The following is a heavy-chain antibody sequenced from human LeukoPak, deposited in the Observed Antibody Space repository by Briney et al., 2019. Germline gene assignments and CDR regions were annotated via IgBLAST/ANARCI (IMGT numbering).Heavy chain of an antibody. J-gene: IGHJ4*02. CDR3: ARSGSARANYETDYFDY. D-gene: IGHD3-3*01. V-gene: IGHV1-18*01. CDR1: GYTFTSYG. Sequence: SVKVSCKASGYTFTSYGISWVRQAPGQGLEWMGWISAYNGNTNYAQKLQGRVTMTTDTSTSTAYMELRSLRSDDTAVYYCARSGSARANYETDYFDYWGQGTLVTVSS. CDR2: ISAYNGNT.